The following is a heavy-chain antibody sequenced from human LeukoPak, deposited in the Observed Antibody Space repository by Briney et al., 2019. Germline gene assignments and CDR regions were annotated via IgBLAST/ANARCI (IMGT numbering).Heavy chain of an antibody. J-gene: IGHJ4*02. V-gene: IGHV4-34*01. Sequence: SETLSLTCAVYGGSFSGYYWSWIRQPPGKGLEWIGEVNHSGSTNYNPSLKSRVTISVDTSKYQFSLKLSSVTAADTAVYYCARVRQQLAPAPFDYWGQGTLVTVSS. D-gene: IGHD6-13*01. CDR3: ARVRQQLAPAPFDY. CDR1: GGSFSGYY. CDR2: VNHSGST.